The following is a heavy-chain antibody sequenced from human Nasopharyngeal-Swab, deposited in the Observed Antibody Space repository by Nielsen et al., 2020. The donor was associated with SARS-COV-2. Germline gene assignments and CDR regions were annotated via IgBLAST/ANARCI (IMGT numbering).Heavy chain of an antibody. Sequence: SVKVSCKASGGTFSNYAISWVRQAPGQGLEWMGRTIPTLGLANYAQKFLGRVTITADKSTNTAYMELSSLRSEDTAVYYCARDTPEDTTLVTAYYYYMDVWGKGTTVTVSS. D-gene: IGHD5-18*01. CDR2: TIPTLGLA. V-gene: IGHV1-69*04. CDR3: ARDTPEDTTLVTAYYYYMDV. CDR1: GGTFSNYA. J-gene: IGHJ6*03.